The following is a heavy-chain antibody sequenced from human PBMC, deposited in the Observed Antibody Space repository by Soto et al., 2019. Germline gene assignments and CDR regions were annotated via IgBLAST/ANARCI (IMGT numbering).Heavy chain of an antibody. CDR1: GDSVSSNSAA. J-gene: IGHJ4*02. Sequence: SQTLSLTCAISGDSVSSNSAAWNWIRQSPSRGLEWLGRTYYRSKWYNDYAVSVKSRITINPYTSKNQFSLQLNSVTPEDTAVYYCARGRWGDGYNYGTFDYWGQGTLVTVSS. CDR3: ARGRWGDGYNYGTFDY. V-gene: IGHV6-1*01. CDR2: TYYRSKWYN. D-gene: IGHD5-12*01.